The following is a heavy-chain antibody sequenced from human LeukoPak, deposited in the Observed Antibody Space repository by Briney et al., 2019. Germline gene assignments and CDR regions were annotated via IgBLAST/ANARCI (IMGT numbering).Heavy chain of an antibody. J-gene: IGHJ3*02. Sequence: SETLSLTCTVSGGSISSYYWSWIRQPPGKGLEWIGYIYYSGSTNYNPSLKSRVTISVDTSKNQFSLKLSSVTAADTAVYYCAREPHSSWHAFDIWGQGTMVTVSS. D-gene: IGHD6-13*01. CDR2: IYYSGST. CDR3: AREPHSSWHAFDI. CDR1: GGSISSYY. V-gene: IGHV4-59*01.